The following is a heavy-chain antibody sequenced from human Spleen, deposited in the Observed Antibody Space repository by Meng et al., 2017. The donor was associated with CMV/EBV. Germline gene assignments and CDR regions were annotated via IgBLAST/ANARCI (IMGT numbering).Heavy chain of an antibody. CDR2: ISSSSSTI. CDR3: ARDSDSVRYYDFWSGSPLNWFDP. J-gene: IGHJ5*02. D-gene: IGHD3-3*01. Sequence: GESLKISCAASGFTFSSYSMNWVRQAPGKGLEWVSYISSSSSTIYYADSVKGRFTISRDNAKNSLYLQMNSLRAEDTAVYYCARDSDSVRYYDFWSGSPLNWFDPWGQGTLVTVSS. CDR1: GFTFSSYS. V-gene: IGHV3-48*04.